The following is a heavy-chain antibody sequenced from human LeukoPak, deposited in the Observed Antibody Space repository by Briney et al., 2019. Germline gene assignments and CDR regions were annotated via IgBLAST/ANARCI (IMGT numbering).Heavy chain of an antibody. D-gene: IGHD3-16*01. V-gene: IGHV3-48*04. CDR1: GFTFSSYS. J-gene: IGHJ4*02. CDR3: VYDYVWG. CDR2: ISSSSSTI. Sequence: GGSLRLSCAASGFTFSSYSMNWVRQAPGNGLEWVSYISSSSSTIYYADSVKGRFTISRNNAKNSLYLQMNSLRAEDTAVYYCVYDYVWGWGQGTLVTVSS.